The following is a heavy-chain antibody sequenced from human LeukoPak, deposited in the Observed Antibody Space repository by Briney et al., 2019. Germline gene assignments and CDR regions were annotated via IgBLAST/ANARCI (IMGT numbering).Heavy chain of an antibody. Sequence: NPSETLSLTCAVYGGSFSGYYWSWIRQPPGKGLEWIGEINHSGSTNYNPSLKSRVTISVDTSKNQFSLKLSSVTAADTAVYYCAGGRSYYDFWSGYYQGPLDYWGQGTLVTVSS. D-gene: IGHD3-3*01. CDR2: INHSGST. V-gene: IGHV4-34*01. CDR3: AGGRSYYDFWSGYYQGPLDY. J-gene: IGHJ4*02. CDR1: GGSFSGYY.